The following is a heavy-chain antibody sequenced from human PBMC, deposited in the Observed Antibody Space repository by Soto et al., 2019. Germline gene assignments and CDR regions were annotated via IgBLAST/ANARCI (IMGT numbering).Heavy chain of an antibody. V-gene: IGHV3-48*02. J-gene: IGHJ6*02. CDR2: ISNTSRTK. Sequence: EVQVVESGGGLIQPGGSLRLSCAGSGFDFSKYNMDWVRQAPGKGLEWISYISNTSRTKFYADSVKGRFTISRDNARSSLFLEMYSLRDEDTAIYYCARDGNRGYDMDVWGQGTTVTVSS. D-gene: IGHD1-1*01. CDR3: ARDGNRGYDMDV. CDR1: GFDFSKYN.